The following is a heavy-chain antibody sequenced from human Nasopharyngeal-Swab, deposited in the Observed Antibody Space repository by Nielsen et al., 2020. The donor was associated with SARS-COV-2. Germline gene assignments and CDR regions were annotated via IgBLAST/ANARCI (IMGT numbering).Heavy chain of an antibody. CDR3: ARGSMVRGVIEHYYYYYMDV. D-gene: IGHD3-10*01. CDR1: GYTLTELS. Sequence: ASVKVSCKVSGYTLTELSMHWVRQAPGKGLEWMGGFDPEDGETIYAQKFQGRVTMTEDTSTDTAYMELSSLRSEDTAVYYCARGSMVRGVIEHYYYYYMDVWGKGTTVTVSS. CDR2: FDPEDGET. V-gene: IGHV1-24*01. J-gene: IGHJ6*03.